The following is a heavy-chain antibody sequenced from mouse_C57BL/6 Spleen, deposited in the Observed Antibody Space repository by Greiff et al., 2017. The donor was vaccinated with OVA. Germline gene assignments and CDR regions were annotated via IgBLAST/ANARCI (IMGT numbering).Heavy chain of an antibody. V-gene: IGHV1-55*01. J-gene: IGHJ4*01. D-gene: IGHD2-5*01. CDR1: GYTFTSYW. CDR2: IYPGSGST. CDR3: AHSNYAMDY. Sequence: QVHVKQPGAELVKPGASVKMSCKASGYTFTSYWITWVKQRPGQGLEWIGDIYPGSGSTNYNEKFKSKATLTVDTSSSTAYMQLSSLTSEDSAVYYCAHSNYAMDYWGQGTSVTVSS.